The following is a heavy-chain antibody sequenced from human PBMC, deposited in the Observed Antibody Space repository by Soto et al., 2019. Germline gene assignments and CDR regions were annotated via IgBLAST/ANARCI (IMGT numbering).Heavy chain of an antibody. CDR3: ARDLGIAVVAYAIKYYGLDV. D-gene: IGHD2-8*01. CDR1: GNSISSGYY. CDR2: VYHSGNT. Sequence: SETLSLTCSVSGNSISSGYYWGWIRQPPGKGLEWIGSVYHSGNTYYNPSLKSRVTISIDTSKDHFSLKLSSMTAADTAVYYCARDLGIAVVAYAIKYYGLDVWGQGTTVTVSS. J-gene: IGHJ6*02. V-gene: IGHV4-38-2*02.